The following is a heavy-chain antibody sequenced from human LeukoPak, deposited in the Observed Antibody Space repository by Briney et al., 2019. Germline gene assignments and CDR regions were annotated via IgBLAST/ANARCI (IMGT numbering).Heavy chain of an antibody. D-gene: IGHD3-22*01. V-gene: IGHV4-4*02. J-gene: IGHJ3*02. CDR3: ARKPSFYDSSGYYLGHDAFDI. CDR2: IYHSGST. Sequence: SSETLSLTCAVSGGSISSSNWWGWVRQPPGKGLEWIGEIYHSGSTNYNPSLKSRVTISVDKSKNQFSLKLSSVTAADTAVYYCARKPSFYDSSGYYLGHDAFDIWGQGTMVTVSS. CDR1: GGSISSSNW.